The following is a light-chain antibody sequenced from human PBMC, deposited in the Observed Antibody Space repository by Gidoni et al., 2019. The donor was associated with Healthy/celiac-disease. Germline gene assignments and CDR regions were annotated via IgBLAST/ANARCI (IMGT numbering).Light chain of an antibody. CDR1: QSVSSY. J-gene: IGKJ2*04. CDR3: QQRSNWPMCS. Sequence: EIVLTQSPATLSLSPGERATLSCRASQSVSSYLAWSQQKPGQAPRLLIYDASNRATGIPARFSGSGSGTDFTLTISSLEPEDFAVYYCQQRSNWPMCSFGQXTKLEIK. V-gene: IGKV3-11*01. CDR2: DAS.